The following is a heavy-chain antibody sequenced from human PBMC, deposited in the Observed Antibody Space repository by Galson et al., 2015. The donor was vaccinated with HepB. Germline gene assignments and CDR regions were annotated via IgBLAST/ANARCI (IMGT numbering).Heavy chain of an antibody. V-gene: IGHV2-5*02. D-gene: IGHD3-10*01. CDR2: IYWDDDK. CDR1: GFSLSTSGVG. Sequence: ALVKPTQTLTLTCTFSGFSLSTSGVGVGWIRQPPGKALEWLALIYWDDDKCYSPSLKSRLTITKDTSKNQVVLTMTNMDPVDTATYYCAHRLSGSGSYYPAGFDYWGQGTLVTVSS. CDR3: AHRLSGSGSYYPAGFDY. J-gene: IGHJ4*02.